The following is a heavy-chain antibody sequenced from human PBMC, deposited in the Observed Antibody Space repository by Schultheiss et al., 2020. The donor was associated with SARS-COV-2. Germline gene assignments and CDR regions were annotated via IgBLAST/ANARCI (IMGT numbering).Heavy chain of an antibody. CDR3: AKGDYYMDV. Sequence: GGSLRLSCAASGFTFSSYAMSWVRQAPGKGLEWVSVIRGSGGSTYYADSVKGRFTISRDNSKNTLFLQMNSLRAEDTALYYCAKGDYYMDVWGKGTTVTVSS. CDR2: IRGSGGST. CDR1: GFTFSSYA. V-gene: IGHV3-23*01. J-gene: IGHJ6*03.